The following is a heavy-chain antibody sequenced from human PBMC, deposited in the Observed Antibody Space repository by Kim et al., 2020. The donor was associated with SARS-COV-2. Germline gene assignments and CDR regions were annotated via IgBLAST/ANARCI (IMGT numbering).Heavy chain of an antibody. V-gene: IGHV1-3*04. D-gene: IGHD5-12*01. Sequence: ASVKVSCKASGYIFSVHYAINWVRQAPGKSLEWMGWVNTGNGVTKYSQNFVGRVSISRDTSANTAYLDLSSLGSEDTAVYYCARYSGEYSGFTYYFDSWGQGALVTVSS. CDR3: ARYSGEYSGFTYYFDS. CDR2: VNTGNGVT. CDR1: GYIFSVHYA. J-gene: IGHJ4*02.